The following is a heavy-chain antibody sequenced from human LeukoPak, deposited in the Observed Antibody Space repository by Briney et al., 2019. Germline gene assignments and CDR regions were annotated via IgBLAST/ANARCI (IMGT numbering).Heavy chain of an antibody. Sequence: SETLSLTCTVSGGSISSGDYYWSWIRQPPGKGLEWIGYIYYSGSTYYNPSLKSRVTISVDTSKNQFSLKLSSVTAADTAVYYCRGAAARDYFDYWGQGTLVTVSS. D-gene: IGHD6-13*01. V-gene: IGHV4-30-4*01. CDR3: RGAAARDYFDY. CDR1: GGSISSGDYY. CDR2: IYYSGST. J-gene: IGHJ4*02.